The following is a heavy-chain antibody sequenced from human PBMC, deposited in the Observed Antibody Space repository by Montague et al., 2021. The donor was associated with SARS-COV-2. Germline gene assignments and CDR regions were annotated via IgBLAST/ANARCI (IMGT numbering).Heavy chain of an antibody. J-gene: IGHJ6*02. D-gene: IGHD3-9*01. V-gene: IGHV2-70*11. CDR2: IDWDDDK. Sequence: PALVKPTQTLTLTCTFSGFSLSTSGMCVSWIRQPPGKALEWLARIDWDDDKYYSTSLKTRLTISKDTSKNQVVLTMTNMDPVDTATYYCARRTYDILTGYDYGMDGWGQGTLVTVSS. CDR3: ARRTYDILTGYDYGMDG. CDR1: GFSLSTSGMC.